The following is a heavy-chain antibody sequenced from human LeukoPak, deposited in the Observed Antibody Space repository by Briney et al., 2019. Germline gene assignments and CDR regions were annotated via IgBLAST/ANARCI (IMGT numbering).Heavy chain of an antibody. CDR2: ISYSGST. CDR1: GGSISSGGYY. D-gene: IGHD4-17*01. V-gene: IGHV4-31*03. CDR3: ARGGGFYGTGTTHFDY. J-gene: IGHJ4*02. Sequence: SETLSLTCTVSGGSISSGGYYWSWIRQHPGKGLEWIGYISYSGSTSCNPSLQSRVTISVDTSKNQFSLKLSSVTAADTALYFCARGGGFYGTGTTHFDYWGQGTLVIVSS.